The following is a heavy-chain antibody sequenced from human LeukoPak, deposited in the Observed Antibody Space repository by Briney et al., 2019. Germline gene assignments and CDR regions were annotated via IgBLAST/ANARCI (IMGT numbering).Heavy chain of an antibody. CDR2: ISYDGSNK. J-gene: IGHJ4*02. CDR1: GFTFSSYG. CDR3: ARDFDTLTGSIFDY. Sequence: GGSLRLSCAASGFTFSSYGMHWVRQAPGKGLEWVAVISYDGSNKYYADSVKGRFTISRDNSKNTLYLQMNSLRAEDTAVYYCARDFDTLTGSIFDYWGQGTLVTVSS. V-gene: IGHV3-30*03. D-gene: IGHD3-9*01.